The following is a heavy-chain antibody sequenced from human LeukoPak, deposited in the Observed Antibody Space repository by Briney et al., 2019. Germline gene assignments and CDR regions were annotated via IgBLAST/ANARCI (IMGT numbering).Heavy chain of an antibody. CDR1: GFTFSSYS. CDR2: ISSSSSYI. V-gene: IGHV3-21*01. J-gene: IGHJ4*02. D-gene: IGHD3-22*01. CDR3: ARGYDTSGTFDY. Sequence: GGSLRLSCAASGFTFSSYSMNWVRQAPGKGLEWVSSISSSSSYIYYADSVKGRFTISRDNAKNSLYLQMNSLRDEDTAVYYCARGYDTSGTFDYWGQGTLVTVSS.